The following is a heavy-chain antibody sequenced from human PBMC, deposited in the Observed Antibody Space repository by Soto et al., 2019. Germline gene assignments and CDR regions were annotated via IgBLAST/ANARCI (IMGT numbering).Heavy chain of an antibody. CDR3: ARDGYCSGGSCYGKTNWFDP. CDR2: ISAYNGNA. Sequence: ASVKVSCKASGYTFTSYGISWVRQAPGQGLEWMGWISAYNGNANYAQELQGRVTMTTDTSTSTAYMELRSLRSDDTAVYYCARDGYCSGGSCYGKTNWFDPWGQGTLVTVSS. CDR1: GYTFTSYG. J-gene: IGHJ5*02. V-gene: IGHV1-18*04. D-gene: IGHD2-15*01.